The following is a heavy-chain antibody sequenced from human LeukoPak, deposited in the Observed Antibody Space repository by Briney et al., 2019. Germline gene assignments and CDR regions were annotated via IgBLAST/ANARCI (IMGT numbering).Heavy chain of an antibody. D-gene: IGHD1-26*01. Sequence: ASVKVSCKASGYTFTSYDINWVRQATGQGLEWMGWMNPNSGNTGYAQKFQGRVTMTRNTSISTAYMELSSLRPEDTAVYYCARGPFIGATGGPAYYFDYWGQGTLVTVSS. V-gene: IGHV1-8*01. CDR1: GYTFTSYD. CDR2: MNPNSGNT. CDR3: ARGPFIGATGGPAYYFDY. J-gene: IGHJ4*02.